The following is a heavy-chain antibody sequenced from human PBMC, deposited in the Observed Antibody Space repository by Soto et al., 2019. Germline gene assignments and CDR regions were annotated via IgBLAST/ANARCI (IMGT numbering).Heavy chain of an antibody. CDR3: ARGEVVVVDHYYYGMDV. Sequence: QVHLVESGGGLVKPGGSLRLSCVASGFTFSDYYMSWIRQAPGKGLEWVSYISSSGSTIYYADSVKGRFTISRDNAKKSLYLQMNSLRAEDTAVYYCARGEVVVVDHYYYGMDVWGQGTTVTVSS. V-gene: IGHV3-11*01. CDR2: ISSSGSTI. J-gene: IGHJ6*02. D-gene: IGHD2-15*01. CDR1: GFTFSDYY.